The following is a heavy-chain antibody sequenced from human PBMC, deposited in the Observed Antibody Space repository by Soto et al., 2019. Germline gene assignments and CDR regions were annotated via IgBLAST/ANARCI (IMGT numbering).Heavy chain of an antibody. CDR3: ARTRSFTLGFYYDGMDV. J-gene: IGHJ6*02. CDR1: GYSFSSYW. Sequence: RGSLKISCQGSGYSFSSYWIGWVRQMPGEKLEWMGIIYPGDSDTRYSPPFPGQVTISAHQSLRTAYLQWTSLKASDTALYYCARTRSFTLGFYYDGMDVWGQGTTVTVSS. D-gene: IGHD6-6*01. CDR2: IYPGDSDT. V-gene: IGHV5-51*01.